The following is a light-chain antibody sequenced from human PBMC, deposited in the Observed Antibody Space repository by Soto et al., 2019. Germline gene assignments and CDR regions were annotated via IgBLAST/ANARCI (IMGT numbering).Light chain of an antibody. Sequence: EIVLTQSPGTLSFSPGETASLSCRASQSVSRNYVAWYQLRSGQPPRLLIYDSSTRATGIPDRFSGSGSGADFTPTIRSLEPGDFALYFYQQYGRLPLPFGGGPRVEIK. V-gene: IGKV3-20*01. CDR3: QQYGRLPLP. J-gene: IGKJ4*01. CDR1: QSVSRNY. CDR2: DSS.